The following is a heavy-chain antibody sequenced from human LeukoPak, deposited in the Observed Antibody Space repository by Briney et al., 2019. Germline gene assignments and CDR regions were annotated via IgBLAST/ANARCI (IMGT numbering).Heavy chain of an antibody. CDR3: ARAGSFRFDY. V-gene: IGHV3-30*02. CDR1: GFTFSSYS. J-gene: IGHJ4*02. D-gene: IGHD3-10*01. CDR2: IRYDGNNQ. Sequence: PGGSLRLSCAASGFTFSSYSMNWVRQAPGKGLEWVSFIRYDGNNQYYADSVKGRFTISRDNSKNTLYLQMNDLRAEDTAVYYCARAGSFRFDYWGQGTLVTVSS.